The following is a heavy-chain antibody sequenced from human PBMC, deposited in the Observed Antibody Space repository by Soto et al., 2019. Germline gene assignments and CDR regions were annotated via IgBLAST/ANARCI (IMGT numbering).Heavy chain of an antibody. CDR2: IYYSGST. CDR3: ARLGGYYQAFDQ. CDR1: GGSISSGGYY. V-gene: IGHV4-31*03. D-gene: IGHD3-22*01. J-gene: IGHJ4*01. Sequence: SETLSLTCTVSGGSISSGGYYWSWIRQHPGKGLEWIGYIYYSGSTYYNPSLKSRVTVSLDTSKKQFSLKLRSVTAADTAVYFCARLGGYYQAFDQWGQGALVTVSS.